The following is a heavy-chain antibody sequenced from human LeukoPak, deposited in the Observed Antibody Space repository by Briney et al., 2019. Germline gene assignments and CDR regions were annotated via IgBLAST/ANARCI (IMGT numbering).Heavy chain of an antibody. V-gene: IGHV1-8*01. Sequence: GASVKVSCKASGYTFTSYDINWVRQATGQGLEWMGWMNPNSGNTGYAQKFQGRVTMTRDTSIGTAYMELSRLRSDDTAVYYCARGGGYSSSSGDYYYYMDVWGKGTTVTVSS. D-gene: IGHD6-6*01. J-gene: IGHJ6*03. CDR3: ARGGGYSSSSGDYYYYMDV. CDR2: MNPNSGNT. CDR1: GYTFTSYD.